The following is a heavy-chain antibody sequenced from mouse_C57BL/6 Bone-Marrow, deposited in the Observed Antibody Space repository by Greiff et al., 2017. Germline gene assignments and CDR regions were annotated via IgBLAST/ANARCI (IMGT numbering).Heavy chain of an antibody. D-gene: IGHD2-3*01. J-gene: IGHJ4*01. CDR3: ARGTYDGYYGYAMDY. CDR1: GYTFTSYD. CDR2: IYPRDGST. V-gene: IGHV1-85*01. Sequence: VQLQQSGPELVKPGASVKLSCKASGYTFTSYDINWVKQRPGQGLEWIGWIYPRDGSTKYNEKFKGKAILTVDTSSSTAYMELHSLTSEDSAVYFCARGTYDGYYGYAMDYWGQGTSVTVSS.